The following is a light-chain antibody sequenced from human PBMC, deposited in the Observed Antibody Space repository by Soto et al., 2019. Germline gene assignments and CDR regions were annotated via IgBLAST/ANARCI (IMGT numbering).Light chain of an antibody. CDR1: SNDVGSYNL. CDR2: EVS. V-gene: IGLV2-23*02. CDR3: CSYAGSYIYV. J-gene: IGLJ1*01. Sequence: QSGLTQPASVSGSPGQWITISCTGTSNDVGSYNLVSWYQQHPGKAPKLMIYEVSKRPSGVSNRFSGSKSGNTASLTISGLQAEDEADYYCCSYAGSYIYVFGTGTKVTVL.